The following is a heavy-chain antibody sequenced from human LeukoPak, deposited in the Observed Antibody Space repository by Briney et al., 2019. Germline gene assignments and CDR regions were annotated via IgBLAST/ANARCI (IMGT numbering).Heavy chain of an antibody. D-gene: IGHD2-15*01. CDR1: GYTFTNYD. CDR2: MSPNSGNT. J-gene: IGHJ4*02. V-gene: IGHV1-8*01. Sequence: ASVKVSCKASGYTFTNYDINWVRQATGQGFERMGWMSPNSGNTVYAQKFQGRVTMTRSTSINTAYMELTSLTSEDTAVYYCARAHPGALGDWGQGTQVTVSS. CDR3: ARAHPGALGD.